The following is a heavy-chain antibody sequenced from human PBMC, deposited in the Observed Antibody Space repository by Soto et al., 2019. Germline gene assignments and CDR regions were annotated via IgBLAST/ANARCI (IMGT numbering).Heavy chain of an antibody. CDR3: ARDYPQTFGMDV. D-gene: IGHD3-16*02. Sequence: QVQLVESGGGVVQPGRSLRLSCAASGFTFSSYGMHWVRQAPGKGLEWVAVIWYDGSNKYYADSVKGRFTISRDNSKNPRYLQMNSLRAEDTAVYYCARDYPQTFGMDVWGQGTTVTVSS. J-gene: IGHJ6*02. V-gene: IGHV3-33*01. CDR1: GFTFSSYG. CDR2: IWYDGSNK.